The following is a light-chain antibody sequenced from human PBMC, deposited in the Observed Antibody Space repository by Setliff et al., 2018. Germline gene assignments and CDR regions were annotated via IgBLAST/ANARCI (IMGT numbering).Light chain of an antibody. Sequence: QSVLTQPASVPWSPGQSITISCSGTSSDVGSYDLVSWYQQHPGKAPNLIIYGVSNRPSGVSSRFSGSKSGNTASLTISGLQTEDEADYYCTAYTSGTTYVFGTGTKVTVL. CDR3: TAYTSGTTYV. V-gene: IGLV2-14*03. CDR2: GVS. J-gene: IGLJ1*01. CDR1: SSDVGSYDL.